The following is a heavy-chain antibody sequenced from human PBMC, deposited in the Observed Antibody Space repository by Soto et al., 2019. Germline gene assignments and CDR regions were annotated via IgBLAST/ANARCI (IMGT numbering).Heavy chain of an antibody. CDR3: AKDQYGVAGGVTDLIDY. V-gene: IGHV3-30*18. CDR2: ISYDGSNK. D-gene: IGHD3-16*01. CDR1: GFTFSSYG. J-gene: IGHJ4*02. Sequence: GGSLRLSCAASGFTFSSYGMHWVRQAPGKGLEWVAVISYDGSNKYYVDSMKGRFTIFRDNSKNTLYLQMNSLRAEDTAIYYFAKDQYGVAGGVTDLIDYWGQGTQVTVSS.